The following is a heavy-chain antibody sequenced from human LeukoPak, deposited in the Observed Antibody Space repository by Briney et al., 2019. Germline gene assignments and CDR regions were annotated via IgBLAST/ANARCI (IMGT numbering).Heavy chain of an antibody. V-gene: IGHV3-30*18. CDR3: AKEDSVGGFFDS. CDR1: GFTFSTFG. J-gene: IGHJ4*02. D-gene: IGHD1-26*01. CDR2: ILYDASYK. Sequence: GGSLRLSCAASGFTFSTFGMHWVRQAPGKGLEWVAIILYDASYKYYADSVKGRFTISRDNSGNTLYLQMNSLRAEDTAVYYCAKEDSVGGFFDSWGQGTLVTVSS.